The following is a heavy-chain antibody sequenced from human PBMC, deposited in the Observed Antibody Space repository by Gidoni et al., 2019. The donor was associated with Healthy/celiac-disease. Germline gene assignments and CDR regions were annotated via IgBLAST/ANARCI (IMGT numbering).Heavy chain of an antibody. CDR3: ARGGYYVRAHAFDI. V-gene: IGHV4-59*01. D-gene: IGHD3-22*01. Sequence: QVQLQESGQGLVKPSETLSLTCTGSGGSISSYYWSWIRQPPGKGLEWIGYSYYSGSTNYNPSLKSRVTISVDTSKNQFSLKLSSVTAADTAVYYCARGGYYVRAHAFDIWGQGTMVTVSS. CDR1: GGSISSYY. CDR2: SYYSGST. J-gene: IGHJ3*02.